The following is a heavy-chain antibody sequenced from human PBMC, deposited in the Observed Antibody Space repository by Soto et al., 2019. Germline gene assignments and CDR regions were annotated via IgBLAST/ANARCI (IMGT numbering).Heavy chain of an antibody. CDR1: GFSFSSYA. CDR3: ARDMYSSDYFVKWFEP. Sequence: QVRLVESGGGVVQPGRSLRLSCTASGFSFSSYAMYWFRQPPGKGLDWVAVISHDGINKHYADSVHGRVTVSRDNSNNSLDLQLNRLRGEDTAMYYCARDMYSSDYFVKWFEPWGQGTLVHVSS. V-gene: IGHV3-30-3*01. CDR2: ISHDGINK. D-gene: IGHD6-19*01. J-gene: IGHJ5*02.